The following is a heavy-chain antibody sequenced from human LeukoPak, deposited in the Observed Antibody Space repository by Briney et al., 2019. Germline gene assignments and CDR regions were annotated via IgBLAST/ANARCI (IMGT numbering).Heavy chain of an antibody. J-gene: IGHJ4*02. CDR1: GSIFTNYW. CDR2: IYAGDSDT. D-gene: IGHD3-22*01. CDR3: ARRRDYYDKGGFDC. Sequence: GESLKISCKGSGSIFTNYWIGWVRQLPGKGLEWMGIIYAGDSDTKYSPSFQGQVTISADRSVSTAYLQWSSLKASDTAMYYCARRRDYYDKGGFDCWGQGTLVTVSS. V-gene: IGHV5-51*01.